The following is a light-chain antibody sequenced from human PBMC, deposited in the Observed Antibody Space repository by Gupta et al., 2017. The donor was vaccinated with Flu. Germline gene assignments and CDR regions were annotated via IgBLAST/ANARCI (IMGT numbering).Light chain of an antibody. Sequence: EVVLTQPPGTLSLPPGERATLSCRAGQSVTGALAWYQQKPGQAPRLLIYAASNRATGIPARFSGSGSGTDFTLTISSLEPEDFAVYYCQQRASWPLTFGGGTKVEIK. V-gene: IGKV3-11*01. CDR1: QSVTGA. CDR2: AAS. J-gene: IGKJ4*01. CDR3: QQRASWPLT.